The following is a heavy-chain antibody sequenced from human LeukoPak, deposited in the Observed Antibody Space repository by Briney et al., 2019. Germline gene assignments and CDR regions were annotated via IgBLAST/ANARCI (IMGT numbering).Heavy chain of an antibody. CDR3: ARGHYDFWSGRPYYYYGMDV. Sequence: GGSLRLSCAASGFTFSSYSMNWVRQAPGKGLEWVSSISSSSSYIYYADSVKGRFTTSRDNAKNSLYLQMNSLRAEDTAVYYCARGHYDFWSGRPYYYYGMDVWGQGTTVTVSS. D-gene: IGHD3-3*01. CDR2: ISSSSSYI. J-gene: IGHJ6*02. CDR1: GFTFSSYS. V-gene: IGHV3-21*01.